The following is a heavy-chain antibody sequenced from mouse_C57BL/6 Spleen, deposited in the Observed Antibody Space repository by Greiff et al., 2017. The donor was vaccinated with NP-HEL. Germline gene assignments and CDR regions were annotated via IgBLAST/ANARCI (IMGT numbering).Heavy chain of an antibody. CDR3: APSTVVATDAFAY. CDR1: GYTFTSYW. V-gene: IGHV1-74*01. CDR2: IHPSDSDT. J-gene: IGHJ3*01. Sequence: QVQLKQPGAELVKPGASVKVSCKASGYTFTSYWMHWVKQRPGQGLEWIGRIHPSDSDTNYNQKFKGKATLTVDKSSSTAYMQLSSLTSEDSAVYYCAPSTVVATDAFAYWGQGTLVTVSA. D-gene: IGHD1-1*01.